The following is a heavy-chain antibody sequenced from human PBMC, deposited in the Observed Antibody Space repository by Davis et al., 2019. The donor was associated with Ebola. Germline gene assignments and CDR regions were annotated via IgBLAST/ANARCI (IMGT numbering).Heavy chain of an antibody. CDR3: ATSYFTVTTLY. CDR2: ISGSGGTT. J-gene: IGHJ4*02. Sequence: PGGSLRLSCAASGFTFSSYAMTWVRQAPGRGLEWVSAISGSGGTTYYADSVKGRFTISRDNSKNTLYLQINSLSAEDTAVYYCATSYFTVTTLYWGQGTLVTVSS. V-gene: IGHV3-23*01. CDR1: GFTFSSYA. D-gene: IGHD4-17*01.